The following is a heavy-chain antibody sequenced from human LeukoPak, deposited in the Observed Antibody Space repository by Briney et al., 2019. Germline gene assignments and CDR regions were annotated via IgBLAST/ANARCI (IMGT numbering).Heavy chain of an antibody. V-gene: IGHV1-18*01. J-gene: IGHJ4*02. D-gene: IGHD3-10*01. CDR1: GYTFTIYG. CDR3: ARGLAAYYYGSGSYYQRMGYYFDY. Sequence: ASVTVSFTASGYTFTIYGISWVRQAPGQGLEWMGWISAYNGNTNYAQKLQGRVTMTTDTSTSTAYMELRSLRSDDTAVYYCARGLAAYYYGSGSYYQRMGYYFDYWGQGTLVTVSS. CDR2: ISAYNGNT.